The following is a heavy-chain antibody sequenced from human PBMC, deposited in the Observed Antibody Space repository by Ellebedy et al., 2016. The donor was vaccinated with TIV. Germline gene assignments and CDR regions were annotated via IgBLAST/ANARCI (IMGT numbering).Heavy chain of an antibody. D-gene: IGHD2-2*01. V-gene: IGHV4-34*01. J-gene: IGHJ4*02. CDR2: INDSGTT. CDR3: ARHVPATATSFDY. CDR1: GGSFSGHY. Sequence: SQTLSLTCAAYGGSFSGHYWSWIRQPPGKGLEWIGEINDSGTTKYNPSLMSRVTISLDIPKNQFSLKLSSVTAADTAIYFCARHVPATATSFDYWGQGTLVTVSS.